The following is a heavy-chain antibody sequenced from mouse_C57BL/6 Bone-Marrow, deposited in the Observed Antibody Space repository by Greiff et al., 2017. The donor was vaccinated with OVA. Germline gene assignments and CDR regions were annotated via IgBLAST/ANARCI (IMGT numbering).Heavy chain of an antibody. J-gene: IGHJ4*01. CDR3: ARGGRYYAMDY. CDR2: IYPGDGDT. V-gene: IGHV1-80*01. CDR1: GYAFSSYW. Sequence: VQRVESGAELVKPGASVKISCKASGYAFSSYWMNWVKQRPGKGLEWIGQIYPGDGDTNYNGKFKGKATLTADKSSSTAYMQLSSLTSEDSAVYFCARGGRYYAMDYWGQGTSVTVSS.